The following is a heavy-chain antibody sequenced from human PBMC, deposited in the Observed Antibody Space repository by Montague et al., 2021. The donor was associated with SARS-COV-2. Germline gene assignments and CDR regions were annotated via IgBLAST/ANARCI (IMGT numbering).Heavy chain of an antibody. CDR3: ARDYGDYSYYYGLDV. CDR2: KYSSGST. Sequence: TLSLTCTVSGGSIRSGSYYWSWIRQPAGKGLEWIGRKYSSGSTNYNPSLKSRVTMSVDTSKNQFSLKVSSVTAADTAVYYCARDYGDYSYYYGLDVWGQGTTVTVSS. CDR1: GGSIRSGSYY. J-gene: IGHJ6*02. V-gene: IGHV4-61*02. D-gene: IGHD4-17*01.